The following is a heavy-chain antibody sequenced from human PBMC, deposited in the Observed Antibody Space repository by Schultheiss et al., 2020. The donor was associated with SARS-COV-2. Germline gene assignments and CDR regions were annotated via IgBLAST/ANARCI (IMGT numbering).Heavy chain of an antibody. CDR3: ARAGTAMVYYYYYYMDV. D-gene: IGHD5-18*01. V-gene: IGHV3-21*01. Sequence: GGSLRLSCAASGFTFSSYSMNWVRQAPGKGLEWVSSISSSSSYIYYADSVKGRFTISRDNAKNSLYLQMNSLRAEDTAVYYCARAGTAMVYYYYYYMDVWGKGTTVTVSS. J-gene: IGHJ6*03. CDR2: ISSSSSYI. CDR1: GFTFSSYS.